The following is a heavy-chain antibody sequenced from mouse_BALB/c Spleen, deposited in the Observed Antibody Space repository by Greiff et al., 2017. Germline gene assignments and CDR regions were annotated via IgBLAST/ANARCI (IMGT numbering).Heavy chain of an antibody. CDR2: INPSSGYT. Sequence: VQLQQSGAELARPGASVKMSCKASGYTFTSYTMHWVKHRPGQGLEWIGYINPSSGYTNYNQKFKDKATLTADKSSSTAYMQLSSLTSEDSAVYYCAKVLRYYFDYWGQGTTLTVSS. CDR3: AKVLRYYFDY. J-gene: IGHJ2*01. CDR1: GYTFTSYT. V-gene: IGHV1-4*01. D-gene: IGHD1-1*01.